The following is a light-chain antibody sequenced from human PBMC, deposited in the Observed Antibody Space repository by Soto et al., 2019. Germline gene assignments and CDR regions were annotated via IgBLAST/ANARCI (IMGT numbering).Light chain of an antibody. CDR1: QSVSSY. J-gene: IGKJ4*01. Sequence: SVLKQSPAPLSFSPGEKAPPSCRASQSVSSYLAWYQQKPGQAPRLLIYDASNRATGIPARFSGSGSGTDFTLTISSLEPEDFAVYYCQQRSNWLTFGGGTKVDIK. CDR3: QQRSNWLT. V-gene: IGKV3-11*01. CDR2: DAS.